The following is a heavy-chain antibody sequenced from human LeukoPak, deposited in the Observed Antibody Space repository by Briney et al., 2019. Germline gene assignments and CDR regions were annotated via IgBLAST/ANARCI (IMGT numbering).Heavy chain of an antibody. J-gene: IGHJ4*02. CDR1: GDSIRSYC. CDR3: ARGDYYDSRRFAYDS. Sequence: SETLSLTCDVSGDSIRSYCWSWIRQPDGKGLEWVGRIYINGKTNYRPSLKSRVSMSLDTSKNQFYLKLTSVTAADTAVYYCARGDYYDSRRFAYDSWGRGILVTVST. D-gene: IGHD3-22*01. CDR2: IYINGKT. V-gene: IGHV4-4*07.